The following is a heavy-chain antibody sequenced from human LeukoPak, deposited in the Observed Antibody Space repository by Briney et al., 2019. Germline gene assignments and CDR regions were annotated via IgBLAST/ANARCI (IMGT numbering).Heavy chain of an antibody. CDR2: ISWNSGSI. J-gene: IGHJ4*02. V-gene: IGHV3-9*01. D-gene: IGHD3-10*01. CDR1: GFTFDDYA. CDR3: AKSRSPGSGSYPFDY. Sequence: GGSLRLSCAASGFTFDDYAMHWVRQAPGKGLGWASGISWNSGSIGYADSVKGRFTISRDNAKNSLYLQMNSLRAEDTALYYCAKSRSPGSGSYPFDYWGQGTLVTVSS.